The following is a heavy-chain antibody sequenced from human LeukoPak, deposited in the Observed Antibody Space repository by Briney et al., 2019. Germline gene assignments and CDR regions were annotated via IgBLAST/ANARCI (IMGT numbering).Heavy chain of an antibody. Sequence: ASVKVSCKASGYTFTSDAMHWVRQAPGQGLEWMGFINPSGSSAAYAQKFQGRLTMTRDMFTSTDYMELTSLTSDGTAVYYCARDNSVGETAWWFDPWGQGTLVTVSS. CDR3: ARDNSVGETAWWFDP. D-gene: IGHD1-26*01. J-gene: IGHJ5*02. CDR1: GYTFTSDA. V-gene: IGHV1-46*01. CDR2: INPSGSSA.